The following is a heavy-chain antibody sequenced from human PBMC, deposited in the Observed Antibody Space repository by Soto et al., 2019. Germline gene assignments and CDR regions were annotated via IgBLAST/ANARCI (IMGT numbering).Heavy chain of an antibody. CDR2: IYYRGNA. V-gene: IGHV4-39*01. CDR3: ARLEGLATISYYFDF. CDR1: DDSINSDKYY. D-gene: IGHD3-3*01. Sequence: QLQLQESGPGLVKPSETLSLTCSVSDDSINSDKYYWGWIRQPPGKGLEWIGSIYYRGNAYYNPSLQTRVTISQAKSKSQLALQLNSATAADSAGYFCARLEGLATISYYFDFWGPGALVTVSS. J-gene: IGHJ4*02.